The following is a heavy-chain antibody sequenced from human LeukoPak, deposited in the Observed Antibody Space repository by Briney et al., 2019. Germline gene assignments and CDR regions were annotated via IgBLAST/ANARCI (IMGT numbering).Heavy chain of an antibody. Sequence: PSETLSLTCTVSGGSISSYYWSWIRQPPGKGLEWIGYIYYSGSTNYNPSLKSRVTISVDTSKNQFSLKLSSVTAADTAVYYCARGAPHYDILTGYYRLLDYWGQGTLVTVSS. J-gene: IGHJ4*02. CDR1: GGSISSYY. D-gene: IGHD3-9*01. V-gene: IGHV4-59*01. CDR2: IYYSGST. CDR3: ARGAPHYDILTGYYRLLDY.